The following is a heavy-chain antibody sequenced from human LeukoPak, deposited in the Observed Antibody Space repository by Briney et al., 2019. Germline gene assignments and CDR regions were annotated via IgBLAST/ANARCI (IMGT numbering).Heavy chain of an antibody. D-gene: IGHD6-6*01. CDR3: ARVGAARLKSGNWFDP. Sequence: SETLSLTCTVSGGSISIYYWSWIRQPPGKGLEWIGYIYYSGSTNYNPSLKSRVTISVDTSKNQFSLKLSSVTAADTAVYYCARVGAARLKSGNWFDPWGQGTLVTVSS. V-gene: IGHV4-59*01. J-gene: IGHJ5*02. CDR2: IYYSGST. CDR1: GGSISIYY.